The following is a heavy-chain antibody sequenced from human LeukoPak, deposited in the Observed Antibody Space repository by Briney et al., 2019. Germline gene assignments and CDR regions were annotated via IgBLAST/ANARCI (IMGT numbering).Heavy chain of an antibody. Sequence: PRGSLRLSCAASGFTVSSNYMSWVRQAPGKGLEWVSVIYSGGTTYYADSVKGRFTISRDDSKNTLYLQMNSLRAEDTAVYYCARVSNIPGAFDIWGQGSMVTVSS. V-gene: IGHV3-66*02. D-gene: IGHD2-21*01. CDR3: ARVSNIPGAFDI. J-gene: IGHJ3*02. CDR2: IYSGGTT. CDR1: GFTVSSNY.